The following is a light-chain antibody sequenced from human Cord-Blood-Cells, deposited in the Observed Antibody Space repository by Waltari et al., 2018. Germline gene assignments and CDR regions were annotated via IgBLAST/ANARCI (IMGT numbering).Light chain of an antibody. CDR1: SSDVGGYNY. CDR2: EVS. Sequence: QSALTQPPSASGSPGPSVPISCTGTSSDVGGYNYVSWYPQHPGKAPKLMIYEVSKRPSGVPDRFAGSKSGNTASLTVSGLQAEDEADYYCSSYAGSNNLVFGGGTKLTVL. V-gene: IGLV2-8*01. J-gene: IGLJ2*01. CDR3: SSYAGSNNLV.